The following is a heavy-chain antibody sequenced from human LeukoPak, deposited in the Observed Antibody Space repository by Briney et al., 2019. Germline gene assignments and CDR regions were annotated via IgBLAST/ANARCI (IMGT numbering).Heavy chain of an antibody. V-gene: IGHV4-61*02. Sequence: SETLSLTCTVSGGSISSGSYYWRWIRQPAGTGLEWIGRIYTSGSTNYNPSLKSRVTISVDTSKNQFSLKLSSVTAADTAGYSWARVRVGATTTFDYWGQGTLVTVSS. CDR3: ARVRVGATTTFDY. J-gene: IGHJ4*02. D-gene: IGHD3-10*01. CDR1: GGSISSGSYY. CDR2: IYTSGST.